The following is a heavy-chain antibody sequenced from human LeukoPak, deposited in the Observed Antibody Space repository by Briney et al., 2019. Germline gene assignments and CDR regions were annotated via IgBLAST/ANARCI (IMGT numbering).Heavy chain of an antibody. D-gene: IGHD6-13*01. CDR2: ISGYNAKG. CDR1: GYSFTTYG. V-gene: IGHV1-18*01. Sequence: ASVKVSCKTSGYSFTTYGISWVRQAPGQRLEWMAWISGYNAKGNHAQKFQDRVTMTIDTSTSTAYMELRSLRSDDTAVYYCARDERAAAAGTTGYFDYWGQGTLVTVSS. J-gene: IGHJ4*02. CDR3: ARDERAAAAGTTGYFDY.